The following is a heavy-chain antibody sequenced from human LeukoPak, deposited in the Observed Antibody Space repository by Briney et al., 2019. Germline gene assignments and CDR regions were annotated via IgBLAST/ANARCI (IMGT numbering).Heavy chain of an antibody. CDR2: ISGSGGST. CDR3: AKAFSWYQLLNFDY. D-gene: IGHD2-2*01. V-gene: IGHV3-23*01. CDR1: GFTFSSYA. Sequence: GGSLRLSCAASGFTFSSYAMSWVRQAPGKGLEWVSAISGSGGSTYYADSVEGRFTISRDNSKNTLYLQMNSLRAEDTAVYYCAKAFSWYQLLNFDYWGQGTLVTVFS. J-gene: IGHJ4*02.